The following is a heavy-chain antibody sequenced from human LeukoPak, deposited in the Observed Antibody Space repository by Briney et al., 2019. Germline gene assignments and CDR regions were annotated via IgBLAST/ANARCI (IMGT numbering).Heavy chain of an antibody. J-gene: IGHJ4*02. D-gene: IGHD3-3*01. CDR2: INPNSGGT. CDR1: GYTFTGYY. CDR3: ARVSSYYDFWSGYPAHFDY. V-gene: IGHV1-2*02. Sequence: GASVKVSCKASGYTFTGYYMHWVRQAPGQGLKWMGWINPNSGGTNYAQKFQGRVTMTRDTSISTAYMELSRLRSDDTAVYYCARVSSYYDFWSGYPAHFDYWGQGTLVTVSS.